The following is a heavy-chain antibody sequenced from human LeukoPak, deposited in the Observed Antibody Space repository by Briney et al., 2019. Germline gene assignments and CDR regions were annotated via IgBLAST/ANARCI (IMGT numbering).Heavy chain of an antibody. CDR3: ARTFRGGVDY. CDR2: INTDGTAT. V-gene: IGHV3-74*01. J-gene: IGHJ4*02. D-gene: IGHD2-15*01. CDR1: GFTFSNNW. Sequence: GGSLRLSCTAPGFTFSNNWMHWVRQAPGKGLVWVSRINTDGTATTYADSVRGRFTISRDNTKNTLYLQMNSLRAEDTAVYYCARTFRGGVDYWGQGALVTVSS.